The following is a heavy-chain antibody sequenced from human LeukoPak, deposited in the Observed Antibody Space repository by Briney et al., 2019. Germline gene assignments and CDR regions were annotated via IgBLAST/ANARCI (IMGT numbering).Heavy chain of an antibody. CDR1: GFTFSSYA. Sequence: GGSLRLSCAASGFTFSSYAMSWVRQAPGKGLVWVSRINSDGSSTSYADSVKGRFTISRDNAKNTLYLQMNSLRAEDTAVYYCARKGYSSSSGAFDIWGQGTMVTVSS. D-gene: IGHD6-6*01. CDR2: INSDGSST. CDR3: ARKGYSSSSGAFDI. J-gene: IGHJ3*02. V-gene: IGHV3-74*01.